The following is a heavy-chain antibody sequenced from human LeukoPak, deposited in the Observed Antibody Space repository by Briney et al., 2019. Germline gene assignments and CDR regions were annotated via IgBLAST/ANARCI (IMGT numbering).Heavy chain of an antibody. CDR2: ISSDGSIT. CDR3: ARHLNYYLDY. CDR1: GFTFSTYW. D-gene: IGHD3-10*01. V-gene: IGHV3-74*01. Sequence: PGGSLRLSCAASGFTFSTYWMHWVRQAPGKGLVWVSRISSDGSITSYADSVKGRFTISSDNAKNTLYLQMNSLRAEDTAVYYCARHLNYYLDYWGQGTLVTVSS. J-gene: IGHJ4*02.